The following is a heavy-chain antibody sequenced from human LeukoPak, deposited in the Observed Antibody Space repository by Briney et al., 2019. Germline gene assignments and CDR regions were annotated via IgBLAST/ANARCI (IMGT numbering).Heavy chain of an antibody. CDR3: TTGADWNDVYSDY. Sequence: GGSLRLSCAASGFTFSNAWMSWVRQAPGKGLEWVGRIKSKTDGGTADYAAPVKGRFTISRDDSKNTLYLQMNSLKTEDTAVYYCTTGADWNDVYSDYWGQGTLVTVSS. J-gene: IGHJ4*02. CDR1: GFTFSNAW. CDR2: IKSKTDGGTA. V-gene: IGHV3-15*01. D-gene: IGHD1-1*01.